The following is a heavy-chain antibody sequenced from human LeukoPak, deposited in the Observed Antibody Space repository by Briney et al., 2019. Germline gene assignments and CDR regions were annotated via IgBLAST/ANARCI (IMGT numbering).Heavy chain of an antibody. J-gene: IGHJ4*02. Sequence: PSETLSLTCAVYGGSFSGYYWSWIRQPPGKGLEWIGEINHSGSTNYNPSLKSRVTISVDTSKNQFSLKLSSVTAADTAVYYCARELSRYSSSWYFDYWGQGTLVTVSS. CDR3: ARELSRYSSSWYFDY. CDR2: INHSGST. D-gene: IGHD6-13*01. CDR1: GGSFSGYY. V-gene: IGHV4-34*01.